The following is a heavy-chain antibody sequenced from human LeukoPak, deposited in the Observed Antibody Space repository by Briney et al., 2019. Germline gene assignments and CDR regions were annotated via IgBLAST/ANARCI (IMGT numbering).Heavy chain of an antibody. D-gene: IGHD3-10*01. V-gene: IGHV4-39*07. CDR3: ARERRMVRGVPPDY. CDR2: IYYSGST. J-gene: IGHJ4*02. CDR1: GGSISSSSYY. Sequence: SETLSLTCTVSGGSISSSSYYWGWIRQPPGKGLEWIGSIYYSGSTYYNASLKSRVTISVDRSKNQFSLKLSSVTAADTAVYYCARERRMVRGVPPDYWGQGTLVTVSS.